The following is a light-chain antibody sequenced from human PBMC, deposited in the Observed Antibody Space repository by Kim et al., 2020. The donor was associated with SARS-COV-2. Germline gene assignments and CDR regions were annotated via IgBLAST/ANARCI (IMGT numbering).Light chain of an antibody. J-gene: IGKJ1*01. Sequence: SAGVRDRVTITRRASQGIGKDLCWYQQIPGKAPTRLIYGASTLESGVPSRFSGSGSGTEFTLTISSLQPGDFASYYCLQHSHYPWTFGQGTKVDIK. V-gene: IGKV1-17*01. CDR1: QGIGKD. CDR2: GAS. CDR3: LQHSHYPWT.